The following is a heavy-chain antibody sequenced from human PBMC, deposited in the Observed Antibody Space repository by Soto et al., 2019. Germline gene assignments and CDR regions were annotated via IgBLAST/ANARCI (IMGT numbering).Heavy chain of an antibody. CDR3: ARWTGDSSPYYIPTHYFDF. D-gene: IGHD3-22*01. Sequence: EVQLLESGGGWVQPGGSLSLSFAASGFTFSAYAMSWVRQAPEKGLEGVSGMGGSDGKTYYADSVKGRFTISRDNSKNTLYLQMNSLRAEDTAVYYCARWTGDSSPYYIPTHYFDFWGQGTLVTVSS. V-gene: IGHV3-23*01. CDR2: MGGSDGKT. J-gene: IGHJ4*02. CDR1: GFTFSAYA.